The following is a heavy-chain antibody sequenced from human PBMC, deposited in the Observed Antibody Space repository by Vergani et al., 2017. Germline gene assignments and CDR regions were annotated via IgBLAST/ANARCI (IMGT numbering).Heavy chain of an antibody. D-gene: IGHD6-13*01. CDR3: ATVGIAAASPRYYGMDV. V-gene: IGHV1-24*01. CDR2: FDPEDGET. Sequence: QVQLVQSGAEVKKPGASVTVSCKVSGYTLTELSMHWVRQAPGKGLEWMGGFDPEDGETIYAQKFQGRVTMTEDTSTDTAYMELSSLRSEDTAVYYCATVGIAAASPRYYGMDVWGQGTTVTVSS. J-gene: IGHJ6*02. CDR1: GYTLTELS.